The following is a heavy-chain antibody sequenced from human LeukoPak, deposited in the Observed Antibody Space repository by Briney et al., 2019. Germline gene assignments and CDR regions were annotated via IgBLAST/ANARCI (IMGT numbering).Heavy chain of an antibody. J-gene: IGHJ4*02. CDR2: ISWNSGSI. CDR1: GFTFDDYA. D-gene: IGHD1-26*01. Sequence: GGSLRLSCAASGFTFDDYAMHWVRQAPGKGLEWVSGISWNSGSIGYADSVKGRFTISRDNAKNSLYLQMNSLRAEDTALYYCAKALVGATTGFDYWVQGTLVTVSS. V-gene: IGHV3-9*01. CDR3: AKALVGATTGFDY.